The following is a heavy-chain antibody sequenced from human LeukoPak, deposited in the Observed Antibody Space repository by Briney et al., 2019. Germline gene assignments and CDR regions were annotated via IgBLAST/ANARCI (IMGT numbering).Heavy chain of an antibody. D-gene: IGHD4-17*01. CDR1: GVSISIYY. CDR3: ATQRVYGDYWGFDY. Sequence: SETLSLTCTVSGVSISIYYWSWIRQSAGEGLEWIGRIYTSGSTNYNPALKSRVTMSVDKSKNQFSLKLSSVTAADTAVYYCATQRVYGDYWGFDYWGQGTLVTVSS. CDR2: IYTSGST. V-gene: IGHV4-4*07. J-gene: IGHJ4*02.